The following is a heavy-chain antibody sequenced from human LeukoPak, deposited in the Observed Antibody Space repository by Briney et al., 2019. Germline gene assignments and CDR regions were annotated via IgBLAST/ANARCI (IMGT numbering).Heavy chain of an antibody. CDR2: IGSSSNYI. V-gene: IGHV3-21*01. CDR1: GFTFSSHW. CDR3: ARVPFRSFDI. Sequence: GGSLRLSCAASGFTFSSHWMSWVRQAPGKGLEWVSSIGSSSNYIYYADSVKGRFTVSRDNAKNLLYLQMNSLRAEDTAVYYCARVPFRSFDIWGQGTMVTVSS. J-gene: IGHJ3*02.